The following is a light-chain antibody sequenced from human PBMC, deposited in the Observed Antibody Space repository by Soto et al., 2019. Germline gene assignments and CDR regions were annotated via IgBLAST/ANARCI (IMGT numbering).Light chain of an antibody. J-gene: IGLJ2*01. V-gene: IGLV2-14*01. Sequence: QSVLTQPASVSGSPGQSITISCTGTSSDVGGYNYVSWYQQHPGKAPKLMIYEVSNRPSGVSNRFSGSKSGNTASLTISGLQAEDEADYYCSSYTGGSTLVVFGGGTQLTVL. CDR3: SSYTGGSTLVV. CDR1: SSDVGGYNY. CDR2: EVS.